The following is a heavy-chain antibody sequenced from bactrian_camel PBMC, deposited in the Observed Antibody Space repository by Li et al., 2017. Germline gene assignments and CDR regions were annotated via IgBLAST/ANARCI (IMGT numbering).Heavy chain of an antibody. CDR3: AAVTPWDLCRVRGSGTTDFTY. J-gene: IGHJ4*01. Sequence: HVQLVESGGGSVQAGGSLRLSCVASGVSVAANCMGWFRRAPGKEREGVATVDQDENTDYADSVKGRFIISKDNDKNTLYLQMDSLKPEDTAMYYCAAVTPWDLCRVRGSGTTDFTYWGQGTQVTVS. CDR2: VDQDENT. V-gene: IGHV3S55*01. CDR1: GVSVAANC. D-gene: IGHD2*01.